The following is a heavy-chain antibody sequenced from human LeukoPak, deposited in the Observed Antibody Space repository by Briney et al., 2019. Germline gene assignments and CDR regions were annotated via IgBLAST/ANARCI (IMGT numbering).Heavy chain of an antibody. Sequence: TGGSLRLSCAVSGFTFSSYSMNWVRQAPGKGLEWVSSISSSSNYIYYADSVRGRFTISRDNAKNTLYLQMNSLRADDTAVYYCTREGTDYETNFDYWGQGTLVTVSS. V-gene: IGHV3-21*01. CDR1: GFTFSSYS. D-gene: IGHD4-17*01. J-gene: IGHJ4*02. CDR2: ISSSSNYI. CDR3: TREGTDYETNFDY.